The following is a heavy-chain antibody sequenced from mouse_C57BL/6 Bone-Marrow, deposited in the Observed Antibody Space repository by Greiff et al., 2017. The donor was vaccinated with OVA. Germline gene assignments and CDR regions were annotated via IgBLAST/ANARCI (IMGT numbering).Heavy chain of an antibody. CDR3: AIEVGSTMITTTGYYFDY. Sequence: EVQLQESGPELVKPGDSVKISCKASGYSFTGYFMNWVMQSHGKSLEWIGRINPYNGDTFYNQKFKGKATLTVDKSSSTAHMELRSLTSEDSAVYYCAIEVGSTMITTTGYYFDYWGKGTTLTVSS. J-gene: IGHJ2*01. V-gene: IGHV1-20*01. CDR2: INPYNGDT. D-gene: IGHD2-4*01. CDR1: GYSFTGYF.